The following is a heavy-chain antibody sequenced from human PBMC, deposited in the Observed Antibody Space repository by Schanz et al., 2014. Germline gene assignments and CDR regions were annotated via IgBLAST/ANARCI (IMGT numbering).Heavy chain of an antibody. CDR3: AKAGSGWSTAGYSY. D-gene: IGHD6-19*01. V-gene: IGHV1-18*01. CDR1: GYTFTSHG. Sequence: QVQLVQSGAEVKKPGASVKVSCKASGYTFTSHGISWVRQAPGQGLEWMGWITAYTNNTNYAQKVQGRVTMTTDTSTGAAYMELRSLRTEGTAVYYGAKAGSGWSTAGYSYWGQGTLVAVSS. CDR2: ITAYTNNT. J-gene: IGHJ4*02.